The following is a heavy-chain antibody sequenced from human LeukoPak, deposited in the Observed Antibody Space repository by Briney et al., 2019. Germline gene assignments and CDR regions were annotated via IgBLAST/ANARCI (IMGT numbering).Heavy chain of an antibody. Sequence: GESLQISCKGSGYSFTSYWISWVRQMPGKGLEWMGRIDPSDSYTNYSPSFQGHVTISADKSISTAYLQWSSLKASDTAMYYCARHGVVVTATQTNWFDPWGQGTLVTVSS. V-gene: IGHV5-10-1*01. D-gene: IGHD2-21*02. CDR2: IDPSDSYT. CDR1: GYSFTSYW. CDR3: ARHGVVVTATQTNWFDP. J-gene: IGHJ5*02.